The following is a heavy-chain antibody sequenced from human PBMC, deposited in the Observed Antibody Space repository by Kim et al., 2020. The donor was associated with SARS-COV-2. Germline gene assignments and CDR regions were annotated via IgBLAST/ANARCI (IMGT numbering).Heavy chain of an antibody. CDR1: GFTFGDYA. CDR2: IRSKANGGTT. Sequence: GGSLRLSCTASGFTFGDYAMSWFRQAPGKGLEWVGFIRSKANGGTTEYAASVKGRFTISRDDSKSIAYLQMNSLKTEDTAVYYCTRGIQLWLRVTNFDYWGQGTLVTVSS. V-gene: IGHV3-49*03. J-gene: IGHJ4*02. D-gene: IGHD5-18*01. CDR3: TRGIQLWLRVTNFDY.